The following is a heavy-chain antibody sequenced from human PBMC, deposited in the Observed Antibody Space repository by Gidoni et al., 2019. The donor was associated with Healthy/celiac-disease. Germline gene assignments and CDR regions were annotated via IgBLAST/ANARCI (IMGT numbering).Heavy chain of an antibody. CDR2: IKQDGSEK. CDR3: ARDFAEQWLPLYMDV. D-gene: IGHD6-19*01. Sequence: EVQLVESGGGLVQPGGSLRLSCAASGFPFSSYWMSWVRQAPGKGLEWVANIKQDGSEKYYVDSVKGRFTISRDNAKNSLYLQMNSLRAEDTAVYYCARDFAEQWLPLYMDVWGKGTTVTVSS. V-gene: IGHV3-7*03. CDR1: GFPFSSYW. J-gene: IGHJ6*03.